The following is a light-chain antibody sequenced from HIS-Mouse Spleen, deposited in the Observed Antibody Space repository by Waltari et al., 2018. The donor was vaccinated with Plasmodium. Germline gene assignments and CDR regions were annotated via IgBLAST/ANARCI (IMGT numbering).Light chain of an antibody. CDR3: ISYTSSSTLV. CDR2: EVS. V-gene: IGLV2-14*01. Sequence: QSALSQLAPMPGSPRQSITISCTGTHSDAGGFNFVSWYPQHPGKDPKLIIYEVSNRPSGVSNRFSGSKSGNTASLTISGLQAEDEADYYCISYTSSSTLVFGTGTKVTVL. CDR1: HSDAGGFNF. J-gene: IGLJ1*01.